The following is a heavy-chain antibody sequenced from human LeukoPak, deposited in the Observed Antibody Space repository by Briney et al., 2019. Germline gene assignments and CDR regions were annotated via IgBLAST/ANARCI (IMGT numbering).Heavy chain of an antibody. CDR2: IYYGGST. CDR3: ARGRNYDFWSGLTGYYMDV. J-gene: IGHJ6*03. Sequence: SETLSLTCTVSGGSISSSNFYWGWIRQPPGKGLEWIGSIYYGGSTYYNPSLKSRVTISVDTSKNQFSLKLSSVTAADTAVYYCARGRNYDFWSGLTGYYMDVWGKRTTVTVSS. V-gene: IGHV4-39*07. D-gene: IGHD3-3*01. CDR1: GGSISSSNFY.